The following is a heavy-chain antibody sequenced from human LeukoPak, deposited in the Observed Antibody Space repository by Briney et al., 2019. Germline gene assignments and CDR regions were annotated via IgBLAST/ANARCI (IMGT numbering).Heavy chain of an antibody. CDR3: AKATPVTSFDY. V-gene: IGHV3-30*02. D-gene: IGHD4-23*01. CDR2: IRFDGGDK. J-gene: IGHJ4*02. Sequence: GGSLRLSCAASGFTFSTYGMHWVRQAPGKGLDWVAFIRFDGGDKYYADSVKGRFTISRDNSKNTVYLQMNSLRAEDTAMYYCAKATPVTSFDYWGQGTLVTVSS. CDR1: GFTFSTYG.